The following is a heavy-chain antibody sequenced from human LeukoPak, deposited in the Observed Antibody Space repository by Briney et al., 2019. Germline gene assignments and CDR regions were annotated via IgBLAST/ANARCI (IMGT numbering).Heavy chain of an antibody. CDR2: ISGSGGST. CDR3: ARDPPSYDFWSGYYFSGIFDY. D-gene: IGHD3-3*01. J-gene: IGHJ4*02. V-gene: IGHV3-23*01. CDR1: GFTFRTYW. Sequence: GGSLRLSCAVSGFTFRTYWMHWVRQVPGEGLEWVSAISGSGGSTYYADSVKGRFTISRDNSKNTLYLQMNSLRAEDTAVYYCARDPPSYDFWSGYYFSGIFDYWGQGTLVTVSS.